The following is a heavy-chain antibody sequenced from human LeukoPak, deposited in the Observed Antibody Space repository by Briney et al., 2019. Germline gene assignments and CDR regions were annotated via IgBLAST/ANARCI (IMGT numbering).Heavy chain of an antibody. CDR3: TRETSSRYFDY. CDR2: MNPNSGRT. Sequence: GASVKVSCKASGYTLTSYDINWVRQATGQGLEWMGWMNPNSGRTGYAQNFQGRITITRNTSISTAYMGLSSPRSEDTAVYYCTRETSSRYFDYWGQGTLVTVSS. J-gene: IGHJ4*02. CDR1: GYTLTSYD. V-gene: IGHV1-8*01.